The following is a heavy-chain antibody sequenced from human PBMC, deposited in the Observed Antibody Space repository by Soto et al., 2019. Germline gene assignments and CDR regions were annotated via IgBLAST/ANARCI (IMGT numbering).Heavy chain of an antibody. CDR1: GGYISSYY. J-gene: IGHJ4*02. CDR3: ARARLFVGAHEFDY. Sequence: SETLSLPCTVSGGYISSYYWSWIRQPPGKRLEWIGYIYYSGSTNYNPSLKSRVTISVDTSKNQFSLKLSSVTAADTAVYYYARARLFVGAHEFDYWGQGTLVTVSS. D-gene: IGHD1-26*01. V-gene: IGHV4-59*01. CDR2: IYYSGST.